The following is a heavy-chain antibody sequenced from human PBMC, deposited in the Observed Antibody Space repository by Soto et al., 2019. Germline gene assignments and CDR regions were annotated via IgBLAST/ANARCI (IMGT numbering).Heavy chain of an antibody. CDR2: INSDGSST. CDR3: ARDGASVYYYDSSGYPDY. D-gene: IGHD3-22*01. CDR1: GFTFSSHW. J-gene: IGHJ4*02. Sequence: LRLSCAASGFTFSSHWMHWVRQAPGKGLVWVSRINSDGSSTSYADSVKGRFTISRDNAKNTLYLQMNSLRAEDTAVYYCARDGASVYYYDSSGYPDYWGQGTLVTVSS. V-gene: IGHV3-74*01.